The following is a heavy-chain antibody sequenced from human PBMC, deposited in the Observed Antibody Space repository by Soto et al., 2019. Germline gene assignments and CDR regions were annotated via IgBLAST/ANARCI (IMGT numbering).Heavy chain of an antibody. J-gene: IGHJ3*02. CDR1: GGSISSGGSY. D-gene: IGHD2-15*01. CDR2: IYYSGNR. Sequence: TLSLTCTVSGGSISSGGSYWSWIRQYPGKGLEWIGYIYYSGNRYYNPSLKSRVTILGDTSKNQFSLKLSSVTAADTAVYYCATLVAATRNDAFDIWGQGTMVTVSS. CDR3: ATLVAATRNDAFDI. V-gene: IGHV4-31*03.